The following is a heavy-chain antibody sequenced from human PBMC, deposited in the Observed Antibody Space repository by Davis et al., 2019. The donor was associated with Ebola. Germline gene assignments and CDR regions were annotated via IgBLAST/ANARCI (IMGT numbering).Heavy chain of an antibody. Sequence: GESLKISCAAPGFTFSTYWMTWVRQAPGKGLEWVANINQDGSENYCGDSVEGRFTISRDKAKNSLYLKMNSLRAEDTAVYFCARDSSGWRPLDYWGQGTLVTVSS. CDR1: GFTFSTYW. CDR2: INQDGSEN. D-gene: IGHD6-19*01. CDR3: ARDSSGWRPLDY. V-gene: IGHV3-7*03. J-gene: IGHJ4*02.